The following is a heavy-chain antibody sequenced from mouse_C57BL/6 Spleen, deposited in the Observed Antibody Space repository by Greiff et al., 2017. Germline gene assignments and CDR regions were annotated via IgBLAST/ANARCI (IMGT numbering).Heavy chain of an antibody. CDR3: ARFLPWGAMDY. V-gene: IGHV1-26*01. CDR1: GYTFTDYY. J-gene: IGHJ4*01. Sequence: VQLQQSGPELVKPGASVKISCKASGYTFTDYYMNWVKQSHGKSLEWIGDINPNNGGTSYNQKFKGKATLTVVKSSSTAYMELRSLTSEDSAVYYCARFLPWGAMDYWGQGTSVTVSS. D-gene: IGHD2-1*01. CDR2: INPNNGGT.